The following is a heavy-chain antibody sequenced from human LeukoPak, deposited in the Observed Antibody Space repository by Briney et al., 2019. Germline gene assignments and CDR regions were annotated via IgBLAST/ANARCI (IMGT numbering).Heavy chain of an antibody. V-gene: IGHV3-48*03. CDR1: GYTFSSYE. Sequence: PGGSLRLSCAASGYTFSSYEMNWVRQAPGKGLEWVSYISSSGSTIYYADSVKGRFTISRDNAKNSLYLQMNSPRAEDTAVYYCARDYYVSGSYGGWGQGTLVTVSS. D-gene: IGHD1-26*01. CDR2: ISSSGSTI. J-gene: IGHJ4*02. CDR3: ARDYYVSGSYGG.